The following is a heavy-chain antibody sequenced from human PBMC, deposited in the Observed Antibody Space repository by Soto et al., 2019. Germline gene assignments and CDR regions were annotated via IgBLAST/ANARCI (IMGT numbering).Heavy chain of an antibody. CDR1: GFTFSSYS. D-gene: IGHD3-3*01. J-gene: IGHJ6*02. Sequence: GGSLRLSCAASGFTFSSYSMNWVRQAPGKGLEWVAVISYDGSNKYYADSVKGRFTISRDNSKNTLYLQMNSPRAEDTAVYYCARDGVTIFGVVIINGMDVWGQGTTVTVSS. V-gene: IGHV3-30*03. CDR3: ARDGVTIFGVVIINGMDV. CDR2: ISYDGSNK.